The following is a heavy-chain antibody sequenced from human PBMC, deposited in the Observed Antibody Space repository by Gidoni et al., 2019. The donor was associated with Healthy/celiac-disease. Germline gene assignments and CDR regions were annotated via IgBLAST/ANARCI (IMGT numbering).Heavy chain of an antibody. D-gene: IGHD6-6*01. Sequence: EVQLVESGGVVVLPGGFLRLSCAASALTFDDYTMHWVRQVPGKGLGWVSLISGDGGSTYYADSVKGRFTISRDNSKNSLYLQMNSLRTEDTALYYCAKDMGYIAARFILDYWGQGTLVTVSS. J-gene: IGHJ4*02. CDR1: ALTFDDYT. CDR3: AKDMGYIAARFILDY. V-gene: IGHV3-43*01. CDR2: ISGDGGST.